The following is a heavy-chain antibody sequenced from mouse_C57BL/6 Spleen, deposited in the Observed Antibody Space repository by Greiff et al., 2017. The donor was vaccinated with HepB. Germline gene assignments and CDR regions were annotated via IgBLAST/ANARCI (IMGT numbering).Heavy chain of an antibody. CDR2: ISSGSSTI. CDR3: AYYYGSSYPFAY. V-gene: IGHV5-17*01. Sequence: EVQRVESGGGLVKPGGSLKLSCAASGFTFSDYGMHWVRQAPGKGLEWVAYISSGSSTIYYADTVKGRFTISRDNAKNTLFLQTTSLRSEDTAMYYGAYYYGSSYPFAYWGQGTLVTVSA. CDR1: GFTFSDYG. J-gene: IGHJ3*01. D-gene: IGHD1-1*01.